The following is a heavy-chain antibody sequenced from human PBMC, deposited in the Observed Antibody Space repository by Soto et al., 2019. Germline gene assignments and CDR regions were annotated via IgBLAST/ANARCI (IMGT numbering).Heavy chain of an antibody. V-gene: IGHV1-8*02. D-gene: IGHD3-10*01. CDR1: GGTFSSYT. J-gene: IGHJ5*02. CDR2: MNPNSGNT. Sequence: ASVKVSCKASGGTFSSYTISWVRQAPGQGLEWMGWMNPNSGNTGYAQKFQGRVTMTRNTSISTAYMELSSLRSEDTAVYYCARVSLNSITKSQGWFDPWGQGTLVTVSS. CDR3: ARVSLNSITKSQGWFDP.